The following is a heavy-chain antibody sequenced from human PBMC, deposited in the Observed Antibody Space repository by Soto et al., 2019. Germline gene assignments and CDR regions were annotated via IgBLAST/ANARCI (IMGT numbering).Heavy chain of an antibody. CDR1: GDSISRYGFY. D-gene: IGHD3-10*01. V-gene: IGHV4-31*03. CDR2: HSYGGHP. CDR3: ATRGITLYHFDS. Sequence: QVQLQESGPGLVKPSQTLSLTCSVSGDSISRYGFYWSWIRQRPGTGLEWIGYHSYGGHPSFNPSLRRRATISIDTSKNQFSLRLSSVTASDTAVYYCATRGITLYHFDSWGQGTLVTVSS. J-gene: IGHJ4*02.